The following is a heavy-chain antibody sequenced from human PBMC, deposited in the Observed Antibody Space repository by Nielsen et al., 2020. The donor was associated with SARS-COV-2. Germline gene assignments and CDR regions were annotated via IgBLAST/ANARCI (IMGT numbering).Heavy chain of an antibody. V-gene: IGHV3-30*18. CDR2: ISYDGSNR. J-gene: IGHJ6*02. Sequence: GGSLRLSCAASGFTFSSYAMHWVRQAPGKGLEWVAFISYDGSNRYHADSVKGRFTISRDNSKKTLYLQMNSLRAEDTALYYCAKDVAVSSGWLYYYYGMDVWGQGTTVTVSS. CDR3: AKDVAVSSGWLYYYYGMDV. CDR1: GFTFSSYA. D-gene: IGHD6-19*01.